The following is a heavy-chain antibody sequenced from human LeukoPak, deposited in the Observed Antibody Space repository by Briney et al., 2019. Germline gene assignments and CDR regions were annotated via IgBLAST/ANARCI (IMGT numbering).Heavy chain of an antibody. J-gene: IGHJ6*04. D-gene: IGHD3-10*01. CDR3: ARAPHYGSGSYNYHYYGMDV. V-gene: IGHV4-34*01. Sequence: PSETLSLTCAVYGGSFSGYYWSWIRQPPGKGLEWIGEINHSGSTNYNPSLKSRVTVSVDTSKNQFSLKLSSVTAADTAVYYCARAPHYGSGSYNYHYYGMDVWGKGTTVTVSS. CDR1: GGSFSGYY. CDR2: INHSGST.